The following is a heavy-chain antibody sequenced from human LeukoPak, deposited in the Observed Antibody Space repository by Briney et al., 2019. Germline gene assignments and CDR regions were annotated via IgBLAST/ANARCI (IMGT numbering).Heavy chain of an antibody. Sequence: SETLSLTCTVSGGSISTYYWSWIRQPPGKGLEWIGYIYYSGSTYYNPSLKSRVTISVDTSKNQFSLKLSSVTAADTAVYYCARHRSGSYSPLYYFDYWGQGTLVTVSS. CDR3: ARHRSGSYSPLYYFDY. D-gene: IGHD1-26*01. CDR1: GGSISTYY. CDR2: IYYSGST. J-gene: IGHJ4*02. V-gene: IGHV4-59*08.